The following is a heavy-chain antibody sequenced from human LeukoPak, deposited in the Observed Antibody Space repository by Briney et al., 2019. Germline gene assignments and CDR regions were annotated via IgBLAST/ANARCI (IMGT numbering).Heavy chain of an antibody. Sequence: GGSLRLSCSASGFTFRTYAMHWVRQSPGKRLEYVSAISSNGDGTYSADSVKGRFIISRDNFENTLFLQMSSLRLEDTAVYYCVRSYYFDDSGYLDQDFWGRGTLVTVSS. V-gene: IGHV3-64D*09. J-gene: IGHJ4*02. CDR2: ISSNGDGT. D-gene: IGHD3-22*01. CDR3: VRSYYFDDSGYLDQDF. CDR1: GFTFRTYA.